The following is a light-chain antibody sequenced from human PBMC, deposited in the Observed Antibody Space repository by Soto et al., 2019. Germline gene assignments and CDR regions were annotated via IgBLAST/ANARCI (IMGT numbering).Light chain of an antibody. Sequence: EIVLTQSPSTLSLSAGERATLSCRASQSVSSYLAWYQQKPGQAPRLLIYDASNRATGIPARFSGSGYGTDFNLTISSLEPEDFAVYYGRQRSNWPMTFGQGTKVDIK. CDR1: QSVSSY. J-gene: IGKJ1*01. CDR2: DAS. CDR3: RQRSNWPMT. V-gene: IGKV3-11*01.